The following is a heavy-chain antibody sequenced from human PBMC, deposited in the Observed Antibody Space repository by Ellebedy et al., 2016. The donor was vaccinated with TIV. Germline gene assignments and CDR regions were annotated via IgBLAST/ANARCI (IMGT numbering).Heavy chain of an antibody. Sequence: MPSETLSLTCTVSGGSISSSSYYWGWIRQPPGKGLEWIGSIYYSGSTYYNPSLKSRVTISVDTSKNQFSLKLSSVTAADTAVYYCARDGRYRDYFAFDIWGQGTMVTVSS. V-gene: IGHV4-39*07. D-gene: IGHD4-17*01. CDR1: GGSISSSSYY. CDR3: ARDGRYRDYFAFDI. J-gene: IGHJ3*02. CDR2: IYYSGST.